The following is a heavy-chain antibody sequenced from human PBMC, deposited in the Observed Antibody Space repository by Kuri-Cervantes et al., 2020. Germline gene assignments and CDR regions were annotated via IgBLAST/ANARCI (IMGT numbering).Heavy chain of an antibody. V-gene: IGHV4-38-2*01. Sequence: GSLRLSCAVSGYSISSAYYWGWIRQPPGKGLEWIGEINHSGDTNYNPSLKSRVTISVDTSKNQFSLRLRSVTAADTAVYYCARRVAGSSADYWGQGTLVTVSS. CDR2: INHSGDT. CDR1: GYSISSAYY. D-gene: IGHD6-19*01. J-gene: IGHJ4*02. CDR3: ARRVAGSSADY.